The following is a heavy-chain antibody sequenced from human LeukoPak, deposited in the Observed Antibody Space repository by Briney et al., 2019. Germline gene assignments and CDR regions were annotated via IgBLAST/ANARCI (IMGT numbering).Heavy chain of an antibody. Sequence: PGGSLRLSCAVSGFTFGSCAMNWVRQAPGKGLEWVSTISGSGINTYYADSVKGRFTISRDNSKNTVYLEMNSLRAEDTALYYCTKDQIGYNKAGDYWGQGTLVTVSS. CDR3: TKDQIGYNKAGDY. J-gene: IGHJ4*02. CDR2: ISGSGINT. D-gene: IGHD5-24*01. CDR1: GFTFGSCA. V-gene: IGHV3-23*01.